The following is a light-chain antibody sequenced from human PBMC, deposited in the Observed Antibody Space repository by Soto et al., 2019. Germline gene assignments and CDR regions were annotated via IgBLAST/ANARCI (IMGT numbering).Light chain of an antibody. J-gene: IGKJ5*01. CDR2: GAS. CDR3: RQYNNWPRT. V-gene: IGKV3-15*01. Sequence: DIVMTQSPATLSVSPGERATLSCRASQSFSSNLAWYQQKPGQAPRLLIYGASTRATGVPARFSGSGSGTEFTLTISSLQSEDFAVYYCRQYNNWPRTFGQGTRLEIK. CDR1: QSFSSN.